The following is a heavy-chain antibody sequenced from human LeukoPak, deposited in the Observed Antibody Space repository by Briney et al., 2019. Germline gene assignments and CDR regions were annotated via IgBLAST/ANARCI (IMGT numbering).Heavy chain of an antibody. CDR2: IWYDGSNK. Sequence: GGSLRLSCAASGFTFSSYGMHWVRQAPGKGLEWVAVIWYDGSNKYYADSVKGRFTISRDNSKNTLYLQMNSLRAEDTAVYYCASRATVTTDRFWFDPWGQGTLVTVSS. D-gene: IGHD4-11*01. J-gene: IGHJ5*02. V-gene: IGHV3-33*01. CDR3: ASRATVTTDRFWFDP. CDR1: GFTFSSYG.